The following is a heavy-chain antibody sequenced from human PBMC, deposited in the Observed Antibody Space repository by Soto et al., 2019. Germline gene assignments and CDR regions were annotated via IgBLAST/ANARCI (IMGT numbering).Heavy chain of an antibody. CDR3: ARAGCDGGSCYTLVGLRYGMDV. V-gene: IGHV3-30-3*01. D-gene: IGHD2-15*01. CDR1: GFTFSSYA. CDR2: ISYDGNNK. Sequence: QVQLVESGGGVVQPGRSLRLSCAASGFTFSSYAMYWVRHAPGKGLEWVAVISYDGNNKYYADSVKGRFTISRDNSKNMLYLQMNSLRAEDTAVYYCARAGCDGGSCYTLVGLRYGMDVWGQGTTVTVSS. J-gene: IGHJ6*02.